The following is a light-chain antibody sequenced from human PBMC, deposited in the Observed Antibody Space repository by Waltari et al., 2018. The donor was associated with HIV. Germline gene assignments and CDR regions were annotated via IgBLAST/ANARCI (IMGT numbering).Light chain of an antibody. CDR3: QSADNTGTSVV. CDR1: ALAKKH. V-gene: IGLV3-25*03. CDR2: KDT. Sequence: SYELTQPPSVSVSPGQTARITCPADALAKKHPYWYQQKPGQAPVVVIYKDTQRPSGIPERFSGSSSGTIVTLTISGVQAEDEAVYYCQSADNTGTSVVFGGGTKLTVL. J-gene: IGLJ2*01.